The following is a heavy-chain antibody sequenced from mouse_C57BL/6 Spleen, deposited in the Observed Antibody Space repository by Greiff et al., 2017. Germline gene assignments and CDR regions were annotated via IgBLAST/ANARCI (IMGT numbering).Heavy chain of an antibody. CDR3: TRRGLLRVFDY. CDR2: IDPETGGT. J-gene: IGHJ2*01. V-gene: IGHV1-15*01. D-gene: IGHD1-1*01. CDR1: GYTFTDYE. Sequence: VKLMESGAELVRPGASVTLSCKASGYTFTDYEMHWVKQTPVHGLEWIGAIDPETGGTAYNQKFKGKAILTADKSSSTAYMELRSLTSEDSAVYYCTRRGLLRVFDYWGQGTTLTVSS.